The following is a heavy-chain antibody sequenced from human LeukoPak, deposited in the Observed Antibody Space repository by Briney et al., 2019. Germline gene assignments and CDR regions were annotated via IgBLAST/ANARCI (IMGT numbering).Heavy chain of an antibody. J-gene: IGHJ4*02. CDR2: ISGSGSTT. V-gene: IGHV3-23*01. Sequence: GGSLRLSCAASGFTFSSYAMSWVRQAPGKGLEWVSAISGSGSTTYYADSVKGRFTFSRDNSKNTLYLQMNSLRAEDTAIYYCAKRSSGYYFDYWGPGTPVTVSS. CDR1: GFTFSSYA. D-gene: IGHD6-25*01. CDR3: AKRSSGYYFDY.